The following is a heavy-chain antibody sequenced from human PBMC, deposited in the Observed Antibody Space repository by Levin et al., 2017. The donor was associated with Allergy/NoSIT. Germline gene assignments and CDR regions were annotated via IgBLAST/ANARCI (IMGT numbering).Heavy chain of an antibody. CDR1: GFTFSTYS. V-gene: IGHV3-48*01. CDR2: ISSGSHTI. CDR3: AKELPYYFDS. J-gene: IGHJ4*02. D-gene: IGHD2-15*01. Sequence: GGSLRLSCGASGFTFSTYSMNWVRQAPGKGLEWVSYISSGSHTIYYADSVKGRFTISRDNAKNSLYLQMNSLRAEDTAVYYCAKELPYYFDSWGQGTLVTVSS.